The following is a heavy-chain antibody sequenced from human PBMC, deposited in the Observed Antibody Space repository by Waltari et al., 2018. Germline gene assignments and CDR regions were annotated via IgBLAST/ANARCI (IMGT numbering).Heavy chain of an antibody. J-gene: IGHJ5*02. CDR3: ARANGGMAARKNKYNWFDP. Sequence: QVQLQQWGAGLLKPSETLSLTCAVDGGSFSGFYWSCIRQPPGKGLEWIGEINHSGSTNYSPSLKSRVTLSVDTSKNQFSLKLSSVTAADTAVYFCARANGGMAARKNKYNWFDPWGQGTLVTVSS. CDR2: INHSGST. CDR1: GGSFSGFY. V-gene: IGHV4-34*01. D-gene: IGHD6-6*01.